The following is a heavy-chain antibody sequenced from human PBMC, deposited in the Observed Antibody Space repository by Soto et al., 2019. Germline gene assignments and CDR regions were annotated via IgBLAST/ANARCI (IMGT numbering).Heavy chain of an antibody. CDR2: INEDGSQQ. Sequence: EVQLVESGGGLVQPGGSLRLSCAASGFIFSDSWMSWVRQSPGRGLEWVTNINEDGSQQYYVASVKGRFTISSDNARQSVYLQMNSLRVEDTAVYFCVRGRSTENPWGQGTVFTVSS. CDR1: GFIFSDSW. V-gene: IGHV3-7*03. J-gene: IGHJ5*02. CDR3: VRGRSTENP.